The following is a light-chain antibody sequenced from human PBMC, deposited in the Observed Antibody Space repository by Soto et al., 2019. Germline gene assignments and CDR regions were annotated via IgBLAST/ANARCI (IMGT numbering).Light chain of an antibody. Sequence: DIQMTQSPSSVSAPVGDRLTITCRASQGISSWSAWYQQKPGKAPKLLIYAASSLQSGLPSRFSGSGYGRYGAVAMGTLQPEDGGMCYCQQSDGRRWAQTVGQ. J-gene: IGKJ2*01. CDR2: AAS. V-gene: IGKV1-12*01. CDR1: QGISSW. CDR3: QQSDGRRWAQT.